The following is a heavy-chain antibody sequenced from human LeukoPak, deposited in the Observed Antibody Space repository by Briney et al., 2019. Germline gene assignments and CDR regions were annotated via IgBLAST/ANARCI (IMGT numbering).Heavy chain of an antibody. J-gene: IGHJ4*02. D-gene: IGHD6-19*01. CDR2: INWNGGST. CDR1: GFTFDNYG. V-gene: IGHV3-20*04. CDR3: ARDLWLAVATGGN. Sequence: PGGSLRLSCAASGFTFDNYGLSWVRQAPGKGLEWVSGINWNGGSTGHADSVKGRFTISRDNAKNSLNLQMNSLRAEDTAVYYCARDLWLAVATGGNWGQGTLVTVSS.